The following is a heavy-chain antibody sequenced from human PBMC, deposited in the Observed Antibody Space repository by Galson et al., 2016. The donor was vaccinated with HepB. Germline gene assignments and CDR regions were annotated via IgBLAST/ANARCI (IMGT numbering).Heavy chain of an antibody. D-gene: IGHD1-26*01. CDR1: GHTLNTYD. J-gene: IGHJ6*02. CDR3: AGELWEKVGYYYYCGMDV. Sequence: SVKVSCKASGHTLNTYDINWVRQAPGQGLEWMGWMNPNSGNTGYAQKVQGRVTLTKNSSTSTAYMELSSLRIEDTAVYYWAGELWEKVGYYYYCGMDVWGQGTTVTVSS. CDR2: MNPNSGNT. V-gene: IGHV1-8*01.